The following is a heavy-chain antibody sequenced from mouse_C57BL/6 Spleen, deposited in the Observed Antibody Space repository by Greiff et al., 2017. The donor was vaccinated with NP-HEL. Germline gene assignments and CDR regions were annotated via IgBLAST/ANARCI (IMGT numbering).Heavy chain of an antibody. CDR1: GYTFTSYW. CDR2: IYPGSGST. V-gene: IGHV1-55*01. CDR3: ALGKDGYPAWFAY. J-gene: IGHJ3*01. Sequence: QVQLQQPGAELVKPGASVKMSCKASGYTFTSYWITWVKQRPGQGLEWIGDIYPGSGSTNYNEKFKSKATLTVDTSSSTAYMQLSSLTSEDSAVYYCALGKDGYPAWFAYWGQGTLVTVSA. D-gene: IGHD2-3*01.